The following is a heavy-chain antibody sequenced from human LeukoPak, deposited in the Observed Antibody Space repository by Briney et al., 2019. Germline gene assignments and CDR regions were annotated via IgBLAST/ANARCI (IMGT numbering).Heavy chain of an antibody. CDR2: INPNSGGT. D-gene: IGHD3-9*01. V-gene: IGHV1-2*02. CDR3: ARVDYDILTGLDY. J-gene: IGHJ4*02. CDR1: GYTFTGYY. Sequence: ASVKVSCKASGYTFTGYYMHWVRQAPGQGLEWMGWINPNSGGTNYAQKFQGRVTMTRDTSISTAYMELSRLRSDDTAVYYCARVDYDILTGLDYWGQGTLVTVSP.